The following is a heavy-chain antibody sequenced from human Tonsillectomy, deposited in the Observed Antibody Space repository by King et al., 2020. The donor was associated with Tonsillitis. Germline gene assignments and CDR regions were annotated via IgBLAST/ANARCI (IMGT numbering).Heavy chain of an antibody. Sequence: VQLVESGGGLVQPGRSLRLSCAVSGFTFDDYAIHWVRQAPGKGLEWVSGINWNSGSIGYADSVKGRFTISRDNAKNSLYLQMNSLTAEDTALYYCAKGAGLEWLLYHFDYWGQGTLVTVSS. CDR1: GFTFDDYA. V-gene: IGHV3-9*01. CDR2: INWNSGSI. D-gene: IGHD3-3*01. CDR3: AKGAGLEWLLYHFDY. J-gene: IGHJ4*02.